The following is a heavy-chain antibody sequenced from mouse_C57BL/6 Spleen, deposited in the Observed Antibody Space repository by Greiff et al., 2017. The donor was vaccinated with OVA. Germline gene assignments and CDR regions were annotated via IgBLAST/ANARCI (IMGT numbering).Heavy chain of an antibody. CDR2: IRLKSDNYAT. CDR3: TRDYGSSY. D-gene: IGHD1-1*01. Sequence: EVKLMESGGGLVQPGGSMKLSCVASGFTFSNYWMNWVRQSPEKGLEWVAQIRLKSDNYATHYAESVKGRFTISRDDSKSSVYLQMNNLRAEDTGIYYCTRDYGSSYWGQGTLVTVSA. J-gene: IGHJ3*01. V-gene: IGHV6-3*01. CDR1: GFTFSNYW.